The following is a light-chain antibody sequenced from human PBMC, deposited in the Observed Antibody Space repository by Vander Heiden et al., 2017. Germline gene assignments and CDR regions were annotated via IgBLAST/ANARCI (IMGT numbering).Light chain of an antibody. CDR2: KAS. Sequence: DIHMTQSPSTLSASVGDRVTITCRASQSISSWLAWYQQKPGKAPKLLIYKASSLESGVPSRFSGSGSGTEFTLTISSLQPDDFATYYCQQYNSYPIFTFGPGTKVDIK. CDR1: QSISSW. V-gene: IGKV1-5*03. J-gene: IGKJ3*01. CDR3: QQYNSYPIFT.